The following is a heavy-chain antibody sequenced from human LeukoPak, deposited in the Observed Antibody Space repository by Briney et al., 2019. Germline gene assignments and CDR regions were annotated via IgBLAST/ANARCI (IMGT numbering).Heavy chain of an antibody. V-gene: IGHV3-30-3*01. D-gene: IGHD6-13*01. Sequence: GGSLRLSCAASGFTFSTYAMHWVRQAPGKGLEWVAVISDDGSNKYYADSVKGRFTISRDNSKNTLYLQMNSLRAEDTAVYYCAREGIAAVCFDYWGQGTLVTVSS. J-gene: IGHJ4*02. CDR2: ISDDGSNK. CDR1: GFTFSTYA. CDR3: AREGIAAVCFDY.